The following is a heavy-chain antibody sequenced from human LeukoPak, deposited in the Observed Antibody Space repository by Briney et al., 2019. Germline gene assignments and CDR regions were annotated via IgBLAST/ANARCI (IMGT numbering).Heavy chain of an antibody. CDR3: ARERLGYYDRSGLDY. J-gene: IGHJ4*02. D-gene: IGHD3-22*01. CDR2: IYHSGNS. Sequence: SETLSLTCAVSGYSISSGYYWGWVRQPPGKGLEWIGSIYHSGNSYYNPSLRSRVTISVDTSKNQFFLKVSSVTAADTAVYYCARERLGYYDRSGLDYWGQGTLVTVSS. V-gene: IGHV4-38-2*02. CDR1: GYSISSGYY.